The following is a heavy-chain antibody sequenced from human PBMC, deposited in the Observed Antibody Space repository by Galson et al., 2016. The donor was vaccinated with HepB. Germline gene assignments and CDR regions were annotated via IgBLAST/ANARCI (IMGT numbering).Heavy chain of an antibody. J-gene: IGHJ5*02. V-gene: IGHV4-34*01. CDR3: ARGGGSGSSWFDP. CDR2: ISDSGSS. D-gene: IGHD3-10*01. CDR1: GGSFSAYY. Sequence: SETLSLTCAVYGGSFSAYYWSWIRQPPGKGLEWIGQISDSGSSNNNPPLKSRVTILVDASKNQFSLKLSSVTAADTAVYYCARGGGSGSSWFDPWGQGTLVIVSS.